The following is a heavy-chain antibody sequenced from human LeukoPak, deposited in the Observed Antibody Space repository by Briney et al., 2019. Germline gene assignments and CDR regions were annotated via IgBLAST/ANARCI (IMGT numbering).Heavy chain of an antibody. J-gene: IGHJ4*02. CDR3: ARDTCPWLFQGGLYYFDY. CDR2: ISAYNGNT. Sequence: ASVKVSCKASGYTFTSYGISWVRQAPGQGLEWMGWISAYNGNTNYAQKLQGRVTMTTDTSTSAAYMELRSLRSDDTAVYYCARDTCPWLFQGGLYYFDYWGQGTLVTVSS. CDR1: GYTFTSYG. D-gene: IGHD3-22*01. V-gene: IGHV1-18*01.